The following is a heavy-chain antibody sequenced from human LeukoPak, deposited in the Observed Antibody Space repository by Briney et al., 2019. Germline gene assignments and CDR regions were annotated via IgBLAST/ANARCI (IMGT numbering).Heavy chain of an antibody. CDR3: ARDQGEDYPSDY. V-gene: IGHV3-7*01. J-gene: IGHJ4*02. Sequence: GGSLRLSCAASGFTFSMSWMTWVRQAPGKGLEWVASINGHGSEIHYVDSVKGRFTISRDNAKNSLYLQMNSLRAEDTAVYYCARDQGEDYPSDYWGQGTLVTVSS. CDR2: INGHGSEI. CDR1: GFTFSMSW. D-gene: IGHD4-11*01.